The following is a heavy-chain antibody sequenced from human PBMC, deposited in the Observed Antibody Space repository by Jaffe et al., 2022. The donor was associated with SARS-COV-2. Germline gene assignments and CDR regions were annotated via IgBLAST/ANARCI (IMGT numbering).Heavy chain of an antibody. J-gene: IGHJ6*04. CDR1: EFTFSKYS. D-gene: IGHD3-10*01. V-gene: IGHV3-48*01. CDR2: IVGGSGSDI. Sequence: QLVESGGDLVQPGGSLRLSCAASEFTFSKYSMHWVRQAPGKGLEWVSYIVGGSGSDIYYADSVKGRFTISRDNAKNSLYVQMNSLRAEDTAVYYCARGNHDSGSHRMDVWGKGTTVTVSS. CDR3: ARGNHDSGSHRMDV.